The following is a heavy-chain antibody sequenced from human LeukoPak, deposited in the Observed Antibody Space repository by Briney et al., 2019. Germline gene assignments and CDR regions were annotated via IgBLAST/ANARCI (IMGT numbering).Heavy chain of an antibody. CDR1: GFTFSSYA. CDR2: ISGSGGST. D-gene: IGHD3-3*01. V-gene: IGHV3-23*01. Sequence: GGSLRLSCAASGFTFSSYAMSWVRQAPGKGLEWVSAISGSGGSTYYADSMKGRFTISRDNSKNTLYLQMNSLRAEDTAVYYCAKGFDFWSGYLFDYWGQGTLVTVSS. J-gene: IGHJ4*02. CDR3: AKGFDFWSGYLFDY.